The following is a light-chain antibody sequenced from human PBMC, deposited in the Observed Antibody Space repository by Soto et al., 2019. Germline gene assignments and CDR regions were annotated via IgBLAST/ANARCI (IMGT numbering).Light chain of an antibody. J-gene: IGKJ5*01. V-gene: IGKV3-11*01. CDR1: QSVITY. Sequence: EIVLTQSPATLSLSPGERATLSCRASQSVITYLAWYQQKPGQAPRLLIYDASNRAAGIPARFSGSGSGTAFTLTISSLEPEDFAIYYCQQRFNWPPITFGQGTRLEIK. CDR3: QQRFNWPPIT. CDR2: DAS.